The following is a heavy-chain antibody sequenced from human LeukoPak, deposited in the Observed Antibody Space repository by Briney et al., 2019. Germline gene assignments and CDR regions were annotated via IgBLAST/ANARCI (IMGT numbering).Heavy chain of an antibody. D-gene: IGHD3-22*01. CDR1: GFTFSSYA. J-gene: IGHJ4*02. CDR3: AKPLGSSGYYLPPPFDY. Sequence: PGGSLRLSCAASGFTFSSYAMPWVRQAPGKGLEWVTVISYDGNNKYYADSVKGRFTISRDNSKNTLYLQTNSLRAEDTAVYYCAKPLGSSGYYLPPPFDYWGQGTLVTVSS. CDR2: ISYDGNNK. V-gene: IGHV3-30-3*02.